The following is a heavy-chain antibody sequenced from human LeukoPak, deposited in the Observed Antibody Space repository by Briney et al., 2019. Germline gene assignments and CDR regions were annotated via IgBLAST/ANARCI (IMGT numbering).Heavy chain of an antibody. CDR2: ISWNSGSI. CDR1: GFTFDDYA. Sequence: GRSLRLSCAASGFTFDDYAMHWVRQAPGKGLEWVSGISWNSGSIGYADSVKGRFTISRDNAKNSLYLQMNSLRAEDTALYYCAKDISRSLALGAGNDYWGQGTLVTVSS. CDR3: AKDISRSLALGAGNDY. J-gene: IGHJ4*02. V-gene: IGHV3-9*01. D-gene: IGHD1-14*01.